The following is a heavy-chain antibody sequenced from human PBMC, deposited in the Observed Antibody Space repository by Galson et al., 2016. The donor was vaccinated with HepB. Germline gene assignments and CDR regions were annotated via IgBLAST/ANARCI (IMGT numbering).Heavy chain of an antibody. J-gene: IGHJ3*02. D-gene: IGHD3-9*01. CDR3: ARRHRGAYYDMLTGYYRGAFDI. CDR2: INAGNGNT. V-gene: IGHV1-3*01. Sequence: SVKVSCKASGYSFITYAMHWVRQAPGQRLEWMGWINAGNGNTKYSQKFQGRVTITRDTSATTAYMELSNLRSEDTAVYYCARRHRGAYYDMLTGYYRGAFDIWGQGTMVTVSS. CDR1: GYSFITYA.